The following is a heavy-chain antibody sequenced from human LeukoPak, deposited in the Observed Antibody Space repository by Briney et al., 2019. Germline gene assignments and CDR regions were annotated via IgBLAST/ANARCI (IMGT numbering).Heavy chain of an antibody. CDR3: AREGGSYSNYFDY. V-gene: IGHV3-30*02. D-gene: IGHD1-26*01. Sequence: GGSLRLSCAASGFTFITYGMHWVRQAPGKGLNWVAFIRSDGSNKYYADSVKGRFTISRDNSKNTLYLQMNSLRAEDTAIYYCAREGGSYSNYFDYWGQGTLVTVSS. J-gene: IGHJ4*02. CDR2: IRSDGSNK. CDR1: GFTFITYG.